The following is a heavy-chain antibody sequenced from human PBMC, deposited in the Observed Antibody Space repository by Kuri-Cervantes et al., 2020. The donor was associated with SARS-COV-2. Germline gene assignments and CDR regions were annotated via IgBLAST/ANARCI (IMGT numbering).Heavy chain of an antibody. CDR2: IWYDGSNK. D-gene: IGHD3-10*01. CDR1: GFTFDDYG. CDR3: ARVVRGVSVHWFDP. Sequence: GESLKISCAASGFTFDDYGMSWVRQAPGKGLEWVAVIWYDGSNKYYADSVKGRFTISRDNSKNTLYLQMNSLRAEDTAVYYCARVVRGVSVHWFDPRGQGTLVTVSS. V-gene: IGHV3-33*08. J-gene: IGHJ5*02.